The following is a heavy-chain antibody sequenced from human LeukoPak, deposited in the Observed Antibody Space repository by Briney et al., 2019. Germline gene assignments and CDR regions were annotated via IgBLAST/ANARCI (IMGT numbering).Heavy chain of an antibody. CDR3: ARAAGVDFIVVVPAAIGH. J-gene: IGHJ4*02. D-gene: IGHD2-2*01. CDR1: GFTFSSYS. CDR2: ISSSSSTI. Sequence: GGSLRLSCAASGFTFSSYSMNWVRQAPGKGLEWVSYISSSSSTIYYADSVKGRFTISRDNAKNSLYLQMNSLRAEDTAVYYCARAAGVDFIVVVPAAIGHWGQGTLVTVSS. V-gene: IGHV3-48*04.